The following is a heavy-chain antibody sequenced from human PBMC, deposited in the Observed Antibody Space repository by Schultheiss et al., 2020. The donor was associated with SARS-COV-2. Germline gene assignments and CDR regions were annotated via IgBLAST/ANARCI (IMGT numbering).Heavy chain of an antibody. CDR2: IRSKAYGGTT. CDR3: TTRETTLYSSGWPRPFDY. V-gene: IGHV3-49*04. J-gene: IGHJ4*02. Sequence: GESLKISCTASGFTFGDYAMSWVRQAPGKGLEWVGFIRSKAYGGTTEYAASVKGRFTISRDDSKSIAYLQMNSLKTEDTAVYYCTTRETTLYSSGWPRPFDYWGQGTLVTVSS. CDR1: GFTFGDYA. D-gene: IGHD6-19*01.